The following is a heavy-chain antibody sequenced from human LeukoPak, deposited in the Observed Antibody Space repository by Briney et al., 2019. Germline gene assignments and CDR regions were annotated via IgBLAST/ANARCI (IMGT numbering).Heavy chain of an antibody. CDR3: AKVGDYGDYALDY. Sequence: GGSLRLSCAASGFTFSSYGMHWVRQAPGKGLEWVAAISYDGSYKYYADSVKGRFTISRDNSKNTLYLQMNSLRAEDTAVYYCAKVGDYGDYALDYWGQGTLVTVSS. V-gene: IGHV3-30*18. J-gene: IGHJ4*02. CDR2: ISYDGSYK. CDR1: GFTFSSYG. D-gene: IGHD4-17*01.